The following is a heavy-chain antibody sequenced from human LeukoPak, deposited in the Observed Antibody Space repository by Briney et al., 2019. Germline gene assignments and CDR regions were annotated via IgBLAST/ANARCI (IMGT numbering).Heavy chain of an antibody. CDR3: AIAVEMATITSGLYYFDY. CDR1: GGSLSGYY. D-gene: IGHD5-24*01. CDR2: INHSGRT. J-gene: IGHJ4*02. V-gene: IGHV4-34*01. Sequence: SETLSLTCAVYGGSLSGYYWSWIRQPPGKGLEWIGEINHSGRTNYNPSLKSRVTISVDTSKNQFSLKLSSVTVSDTSVYHCAIAVEMATITSGLYYFDYWGQGTLVTVSS.